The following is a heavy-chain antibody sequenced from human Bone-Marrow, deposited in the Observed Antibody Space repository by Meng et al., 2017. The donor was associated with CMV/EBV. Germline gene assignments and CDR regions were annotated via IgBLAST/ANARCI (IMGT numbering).Heavy chain of an antibody. CDR1: GFTFSSYW. CDR2: IKQDGSEK. J-gene: IGHJ4*02. Sequence: GESLKISCAASGFTFSSYWMSWVRQAPGKGLEWVGNIKQDGSEKYHVDSVKGRFTISRDNAKKSLYLQMNSLRAEDTAVYYCARARLDSSPVYFDYWGQGTLVTVSS. D-gene: IGHD6-13*01. V-gene: IGHV3-7*03. CDR3: ARARLDSSPVYFDY.